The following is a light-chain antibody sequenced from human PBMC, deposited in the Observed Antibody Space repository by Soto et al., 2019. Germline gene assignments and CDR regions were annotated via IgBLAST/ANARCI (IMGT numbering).Light chain of an antibody. V-gene: IGKV3-15*01. CDR3: GLGINAET. CDR1: QSVSSN. CDR2: GAS. J-gene: IGKJ1*01. Sequence: SAVALSVPPRERATLACRAGQSVSSNLAWYQQKPGQAPRLLIYGASTRATGIPARFTGSGSGTEFTLTFFCLRSGGSTVYYRGLGINAETFAQGASVDIK.